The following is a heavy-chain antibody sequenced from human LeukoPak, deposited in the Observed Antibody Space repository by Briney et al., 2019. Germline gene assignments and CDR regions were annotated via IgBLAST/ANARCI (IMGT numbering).Heavy chain of an antibody. Sequence: SVKVSCKASGGTFSSYAISWVRQAPGQGLEWMGGITPIFGTANYAQKFQGRVTITADESTSTAYMELSSLRSEGTAVYYCARGDGELGWFDPWGEGTLVTVSS. CDR2: ITPIFGTA. CDR1: GGTFSSYA. D-gene: IGHD3-10*01. CDR3: ARGDGELGWFDP. J-gene: IGHJ5*02. V-gene: IGHV1-69*13.